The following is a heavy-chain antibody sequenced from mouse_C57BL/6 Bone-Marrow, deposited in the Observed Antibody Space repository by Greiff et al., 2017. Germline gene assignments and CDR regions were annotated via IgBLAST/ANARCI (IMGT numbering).Heavy chain of an antibody. Sequence: DVKLVESGGGLVKPGGSLKLSCAASGFTFSDYGMHWVRQAPEKGLEWVAYISSGSSTIYYADTVKGRFTISRANAKNTLFLRMTSLRSEDTAMYYGASLYYYGKGYFDVWGTVTTVTVSS. CDR3: ASLYYYGKGYFDV. CDR1: GFTFSDYG. V-gene: IGHV5-17*01. CDR2: ISSGSSTI. D-gene: IGHD1-1*01. J-gene: IGHJ1*03.